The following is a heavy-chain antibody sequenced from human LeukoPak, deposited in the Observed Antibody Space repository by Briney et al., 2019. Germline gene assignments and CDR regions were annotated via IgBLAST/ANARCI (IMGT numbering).Heavy chain of an antibody. Sequence: ASVKVSCKASGGTFSSYAISWVRQAPGQGLEWMGGIIPIFGTANYAQKFQGRVTITADESTSTAYMELSSLRSEDTAVYYCASGYCSSTSCYHFDPWGQGTLATVSS. CDR1: GGTFSSYA. CDR3: ASGYCSSTSCYHFDP. D-gene: IGHD2-2*01. V-gene: IGHV1-69*13. CDR2: IIPIFGTA. J-gene: IGHJ5*02.